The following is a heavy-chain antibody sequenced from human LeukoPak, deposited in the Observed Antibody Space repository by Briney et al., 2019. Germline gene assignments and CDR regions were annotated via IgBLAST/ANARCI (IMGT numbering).Heavy chain of an antibody. CDR2: INHSGST. CDR1: GGSFSGYY. V-gene: IGHV4-34*01. CDR3: ARGRSGYYFDY. J-gene: IGHJ4*02. Sequence: SETMSLTCAVYGGSFSGYYWSWIRQSPGKGLEWIGEINHSGSTNYNPSLKSRVTISVDTSKNQFSLKLSSVTAADTAVYYCARGRSGYYFDYWGQGTLVTVSS.